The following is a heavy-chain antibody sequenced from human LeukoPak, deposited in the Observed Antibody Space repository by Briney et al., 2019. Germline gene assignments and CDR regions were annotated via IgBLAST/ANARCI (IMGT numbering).Heavy chain of an antibody. CDR3: AKHGQWLVLLEY. CDR2: ILYSGST. D-gene: IGHD6-19*01. J-gene: IGHJ4*02. Sequence: PSETLSLTCTVSDASISTNNYWGWIRQPPGKGLEWIGGILYSGSTYYNPSLKSRVTISVDTSKNQFSLKLASVTAADTAMYYCAKHGQWLVLLEYWGRGTLVTVSP. CDR1: DASISTNNY. V-gene: IGHV4-39*01.